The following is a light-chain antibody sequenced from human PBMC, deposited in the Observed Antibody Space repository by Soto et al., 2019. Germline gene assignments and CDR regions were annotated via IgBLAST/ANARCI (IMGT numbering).Light chain of an antibody. CDR2: DVS. CDR1: SSDVGAYNH. Sequence: QSVLTQPASVSGSPGQSITISCTGTSSDVGAYNHVSWFQHHPGKAPKLMIYDVSNRPSGVSNRFSGSKSGNTASLTISGLQAEDEADYYCLSYTTSTTYVFGTGTKATVL. J-gene: IGLJ1*01. CDR3: LSYTTSTTYV. V-gene: IGLV2-14*03.